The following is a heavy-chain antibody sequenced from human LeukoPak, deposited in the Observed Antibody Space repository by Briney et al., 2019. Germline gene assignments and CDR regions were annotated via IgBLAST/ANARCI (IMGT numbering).Heavy chain of an antibody. D-gene: IGHD2/OR15-2a*01. J-gene: IGHJ4*02. V-gene: IGHV3-30*18. CDR1: GFTFNTYG. CDR2: ISYDGSNK. CDR3: AKLLITRVVIPPALDS. Sequence: GGSLRLSCAASGFTFNTYGMYWVRQAPGKGLEWVAVISYDGSNKYYADSVRGRFTISRDNSKNTLFLQMNSLRAEDTALYYCAKLLITRVVIPPALDSWGQGTLVTVSS.